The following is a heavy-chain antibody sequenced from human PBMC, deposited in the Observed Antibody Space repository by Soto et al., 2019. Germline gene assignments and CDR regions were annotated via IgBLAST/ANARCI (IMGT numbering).Heavy chain of an antibody. V-gene: IGHV3-48*04. J-gene: IGHJ4*01. CDR1: GFTFSSYG. CDR2: ISSSDSTI. D-gene: IGHD2-15*01. CDR3: ALDQDTYGQAVFDS. Sequence: PGGSLRLSCAASGFTFSSYGMNWVRQAPGKGLEWVSYISSSDSTIYYADSVKGRFTISRDNAKNTMFLQMNNLRVDDTALYFCALDQDTYGQAVFDSRGQRTSVTVSA.